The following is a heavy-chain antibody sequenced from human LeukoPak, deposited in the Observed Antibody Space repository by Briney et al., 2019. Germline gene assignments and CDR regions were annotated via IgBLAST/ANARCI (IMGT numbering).Heavy chain of an antibody. V-gene: IGHV3-7*01. J-gene: IGHJ4*02. CDR1: GFTFRSYW. Sequence: GGSLRLSCTGSGFTFRSYWMSWVRQAPGKGLEGVANIKEDGSEKYYVDSVKGRFTISRDNAKSSLYLHMNSLRAEDTAVYYCARVGITLVRGAADFDYWGQGTRVTVSS. D-gene: IGHD3-10*01. CDR3: ARVGITLVRGAADFDY. CDR2: IKEDGSEK.